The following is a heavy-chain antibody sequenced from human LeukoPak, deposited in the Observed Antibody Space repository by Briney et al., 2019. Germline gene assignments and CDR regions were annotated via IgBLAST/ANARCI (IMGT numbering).Heavy chain of an antibody. Sequence: SETLSLTCTVSGGSISSYYWSWIRQPPGKGQEWIGYIYYSGSTNYNPSLKSRVTISVDTSKNQFSLKLSSVTAADTAVYYCAREGDNWFDPWGQGTLVTVSS. J-gene: IGHJ5*02. CDR3: AREGDNWFDP. V-gene: IGHV4-59*01. CDR1: GGSISSYY. CDR2: IYYSGST.